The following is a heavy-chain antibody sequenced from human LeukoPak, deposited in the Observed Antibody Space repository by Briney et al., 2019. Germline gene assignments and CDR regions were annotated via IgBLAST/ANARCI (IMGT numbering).Heavy chain of an antibody. V-gene: IGHV4-34*01. CDR1: GGSFSGYY. CDR3: ARFGVVVPAAIPDYYYYYGMDV. D-gene: IGHD2-2*02. J-gene: IGHJ6*02. CDR2: INHSGST. Sequence: SETLSLTCAVYGGSFSGYYWSWIRQPPGKGLEWIGEINHSGSTNYNPSLKSRVTISVDTSKNQFSLKLSSVTAADTVVYYCARFGVVVPAAIPDYYYYYGMDVWGQGTTVTVSS.